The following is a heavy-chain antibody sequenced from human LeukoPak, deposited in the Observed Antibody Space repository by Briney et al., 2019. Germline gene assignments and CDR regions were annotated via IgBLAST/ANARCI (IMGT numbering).Heavy chain of an antibody. J-gene: IGHJ1*01. D-gene: IGHD1-26*01. Sequence: PSGTLSLTCTVSGGSISSDYWSWVRQPPGKGLEWIGYISYSGNTNYNPSLKSRVTISVDTSKNQFSLKLTSVTAADTAVYFCASSTAVVKAKKFQEWGQGTLVTVSS. CDR1: GGSISSDY. V-gene: IGHV4-59*08. CDR3: ASSTAVVKAKKFQE. CDR2: ISYSGNT.